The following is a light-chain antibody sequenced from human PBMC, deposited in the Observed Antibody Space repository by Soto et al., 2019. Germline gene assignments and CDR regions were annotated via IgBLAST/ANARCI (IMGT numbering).Light chain of an antibody. J-gene: IGKJ5*01. Sequence: DIQMTQFPSSLSVSLGDRVTVTCRTSQSISNYLNWYQQKPGKAPKLLIYAASSLQSGVPSRFSGSGYGTDFTLTISSLQTEDFATYYCQQTYSNWITFGQGTRLEIK. V-gene: IGKV1-39*01. CDR2: AAS. CDR1: QSISNY. CDR3: QQTYSNWIT.